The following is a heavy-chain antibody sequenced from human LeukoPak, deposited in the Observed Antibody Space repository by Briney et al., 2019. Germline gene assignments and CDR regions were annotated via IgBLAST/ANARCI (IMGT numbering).Heavy chain of an antibody. Sequence: SETLSLTCAVYGGSFSGYYWSWVRQPPGKGVEWVGEINHSGSTNYNTSLKSRGTISVETSKNQFSLKLSSVTAADTAVYYCARGVLRYFDWLSPGAFDIWGQGTMVTVSS. CDR3: ARGVLRYFDWLSPGAFDI. CDR2: INHSGST. D-gene: IGHD3-9*01. CDR1: GGSFSGYY. J-gene: IGHJ3*02. V-gene: IGHV4-34*01.